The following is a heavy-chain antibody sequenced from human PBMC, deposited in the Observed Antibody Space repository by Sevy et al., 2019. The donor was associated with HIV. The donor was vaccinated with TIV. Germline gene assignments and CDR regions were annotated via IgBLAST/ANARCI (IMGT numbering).Heavy chain of an antibody. CDR2: ISFDGSYQ. D-gene: IGHD6-19*01. CDR3: ARSSLAVAGSYGLDV. CDR1: GFTFSSYP. Sequence: GGSLRLSCATSGFTFSSYPMNWVRQAPGKGLEWVAIISFDGSYQYYADSVKGRFTISRDNSKSTVFLHLNSLRGEDTAVYYCARSSLAVAGSYGLDVWGHGTTVTVSS. J-gene: IGHJ6*02. V-gene: IGHV3-30*04.